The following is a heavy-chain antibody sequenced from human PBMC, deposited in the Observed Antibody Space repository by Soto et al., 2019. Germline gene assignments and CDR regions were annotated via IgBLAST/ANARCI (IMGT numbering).Heavy chain of an antibody. CDR1: GFTFSRFS. Sequence: PGGSLRLSGVASGFTFSRFSMHLARQAPGKGLDWVAFVSLAGSTTYYVDSVRGRFTISRDNSKNTIYLEMNSLRPEDTAVYYCESARSPRRPGGDSSGCSYYYDYGPDVWGKGTTIAVS. CDR3: ESARSPRRPGGDSSGCSYYYDYGPDV. J-gene: IGHJ6*04. V-gene: IGHV3-30-3*01. D-gene: IGHD6-19*01. CDR2: VSLAGSTT.